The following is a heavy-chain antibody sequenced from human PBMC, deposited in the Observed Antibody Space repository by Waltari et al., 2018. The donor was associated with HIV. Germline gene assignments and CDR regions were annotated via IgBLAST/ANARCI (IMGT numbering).Heavy chain of an antibody. CDR3: TRSGQAFDI. D-gene: IGHD3-3*01. Sequence: EVQLVESGGGLVQPGGSLKLSCAASGFTFSGSAMHWVRQASGKGLGWVGRIRSKANSYATAYAASVKGRFTISRDDSKNTAYLQMNSLKTEDTAVYYCTRSGQAFDIWGQGTMVTVSS. J-gene: IGHJ3*02. CDR2: IRSKANSYAT. CDR1: GFTFSGSA. V-gene: IGHV3-73*02.